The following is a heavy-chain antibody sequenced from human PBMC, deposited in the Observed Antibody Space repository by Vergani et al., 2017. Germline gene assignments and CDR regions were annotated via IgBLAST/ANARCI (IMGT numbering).Heavy chain of an antibody. J-gene: IGHJ5*02. V-gene: IGHV4-31*03. CDR2: IYYSGST. CDR3: ARARDCSSTSCXRQYNWNDSGWFDP. D-gene: IGHD2-2*01. CDR1: GGSISSGGYY. Sequence: QVQLQESGPGLVKPSQTLSLTCTVSGGSISSGGYYWSWIRQHPGKGLEWIGYIYYSGSTYYNPSLKSRVTISVDTSKNQFSLKLSSVTAADTAVYYCARARDCSSTSCXRQYNWNDSGWFDPWGQGTLVTVSS.